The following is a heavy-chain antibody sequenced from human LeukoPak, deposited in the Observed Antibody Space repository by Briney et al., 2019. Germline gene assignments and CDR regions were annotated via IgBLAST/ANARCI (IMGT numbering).Heavy chain of an antibody. CDR3: ARVDSGTYYMPFDY. V-gene: IGHV4-30-2*02. CDR2: IYHSGTT. D-gene: IGHD1-26*01. J-gene: IGHJ4*02. CDR1: GGSINNDAYS. Sequence: SQTLSLTCAVSGGSINNDAYSWSWIRQPPGKGLEWLGYIYHSGTTNYSPPLKGRATLSVDTSKNQISLRLSSVTAADTAVYFCARVDSGTYYMPFDYWGQGSLVTVSS.